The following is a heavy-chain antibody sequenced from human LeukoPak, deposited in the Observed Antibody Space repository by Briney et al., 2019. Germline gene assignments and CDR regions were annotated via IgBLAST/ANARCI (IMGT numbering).Heavy chain of an antibody. Sequence: ASVKVSCKASGYTFTGYYMHWVRQAPGQGLEWMGWINPNSGGTNYAQKFQGRVTMTRDTSISTAYMELSRLRSDDTAVYYCARALYYYYYYMVVWGKGTTVTVSS. CDR1: GYTFTGYY. CDR3: ARALYYYYYYMVV. J-gene: IGHJ6*03. V-gene: IGHV1-2*02. CDR2: INPNSGGT.